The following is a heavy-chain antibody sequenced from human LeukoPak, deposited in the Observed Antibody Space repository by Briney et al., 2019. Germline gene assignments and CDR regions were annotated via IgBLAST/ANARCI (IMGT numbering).Heavy chain of an antibody. CDR1: EFTFSSYS. V-gene: IGHV3-7*01. CDR2: IKQDGSGK. D-gene: IGHD6-19*01. CDR3: ARAGYSSGCDY. J-gene: IGHJ4*02. Sequence: PGGSLRLSCAVSEFTFSSYSMNWVRQAPGKGLEWVANIKQDGSGKYYVDSLKGRFTISRDNAKNSLYLQINGLRAEDTAMYYCARAGYSSGCDYWGQGTLVTVSS.